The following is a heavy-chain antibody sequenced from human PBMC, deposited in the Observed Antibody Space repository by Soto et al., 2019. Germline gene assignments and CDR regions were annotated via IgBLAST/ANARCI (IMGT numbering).Heavy chain of an antibody. CDR1: GGSISGYY. CDR2: IDYYGST. J-gene: IGHJ6*02. Sequence: SETLSLTCTVSGGSISGYYWSWIRQPPGKRLEWIGYIDYYGSTNYNPSLKSRVTISVDTSKKQFSLNLGSVTAADTAVYYCARGGAAACTDYYYYGMDVWGQGTTVTVSS. CDR3: ARGGAAACTDYYYYGMDV. V-gene: IGHV4-59*01. D-gene: IGHD6-13*01.